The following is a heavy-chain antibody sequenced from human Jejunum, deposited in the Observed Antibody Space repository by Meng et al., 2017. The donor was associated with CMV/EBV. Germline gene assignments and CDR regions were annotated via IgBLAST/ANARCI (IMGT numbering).Heavy chain of an antibody. Sequence: TVNGAWMSWVRQAPGKGLGRVGRVKSASAGGAADAAAPVKGRFTTSRDDSRKTVHLQMDNLKIEDTAVYYCAKERGSGSYYKGTDYWGQGTLVTVSS. CDR3: AKERGSGSYYKGTDY. V-gene: IGHV3-15*01. D-gene: IGHD3-10*01. CDR1: TVNGAW. J-gene: IGHJ4*02. CDR2: VKSASAGGAA.